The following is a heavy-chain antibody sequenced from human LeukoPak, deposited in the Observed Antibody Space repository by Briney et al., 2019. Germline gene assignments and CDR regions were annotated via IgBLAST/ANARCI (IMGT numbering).Heavy chain of an antibody. Sequence: PSETLSLTCTVSGGSIGSSSYYWGWIRQPPGKGLEWIGSIYYSGSTYYNPSLKSRVTISVDTSKNQFSLKLSSVTAADTAVYYCARVYDFCSGPNYYFDYWGQGTLVTVSS. CDR2: IYYSGST. CDR3: ARVYDFCSGPNYYFDY. CDR1: GGSIGSSSYY. V-gene: IGHV4-39*07. D-gene: IGHD3-3*01. J-gene: IGHJ4*02.